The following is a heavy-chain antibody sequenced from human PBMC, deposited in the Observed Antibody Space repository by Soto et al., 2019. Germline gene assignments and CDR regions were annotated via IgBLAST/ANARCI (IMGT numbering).Heavy chain of an antibody. CDR1: GGSISSYY. Sequence: SETLSLTCTVSGGSISSYYWSWIRQPPGKGLEWIGYIYHSGSTKYNPSLNSRVTISMDSSRHQFSLKLSFVTAADTAIYYCASIPRGNTFGWFDYWGQGSLVTVSS. CDR2: IYHSGST. CDR3: ASIPRGNTFGWFDY. V-gene: IGHV4-59*01. J-gene: IGHJ4*02. D-gene: IGHD5-18*01.